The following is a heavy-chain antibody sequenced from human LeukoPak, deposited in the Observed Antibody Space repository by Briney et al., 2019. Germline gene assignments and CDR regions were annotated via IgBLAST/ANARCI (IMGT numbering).Heavy chain of an antibody. D-gene: IGHD2-2*01. CDR2: INPNSGGT. CDR1: GYTFTGYY. J-gene: IGHJ5*02. CDR3: ARWDRIVVVPTANWFDP. V-gene: IGHV1-2*02. Sequence: ASVKVSCKASGYTFTGYYMHWMRQAPGQGLEWMGWINPNSGGTNYAQKFQGRVTMTRDTSISTAYMELSRLRSDDTAVYYCARWDRIVVVPTANWFDPWGQGTLVTVSS.